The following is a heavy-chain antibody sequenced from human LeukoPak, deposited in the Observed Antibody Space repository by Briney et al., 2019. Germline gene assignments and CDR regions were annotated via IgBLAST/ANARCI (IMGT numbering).Heavy chain of an antibody. CDR2: IKPKTDGETT. CDR3: ITPLPYSAQ. CDR1: GFTFSNAY. V-gene: IGHV3-15*07. Sequence: GGSLRLSCAASGFTFSNAYVNWVRQAPGKGLEWVGRIKPKTDGETTEYAAPVKGRFSISRDDSKNMLYLQMNSLKTEDTAVYYCITPLPYSAQGGQGTLVTVSS. J-gene: IGHJ4*02. D-gene: IGHD2-21*01.